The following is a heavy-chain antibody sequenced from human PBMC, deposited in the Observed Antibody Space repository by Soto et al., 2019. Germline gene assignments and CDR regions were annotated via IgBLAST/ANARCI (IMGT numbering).Heavy chain of an antibody. J-gene: IGHJ4*02. V-gene: IGHV1-69*01. CDR3: ARAKGYTLNGYFYFDF. CDR1: GGGFSNHV. D-gene: IGHD3-9*01. Sequence: QVRLVQSGAEVKKPGSSVKVSCKTSGGGFSNHVISWVRQAPGQGLEWIGGIYPLFNSARYAQNFEGRLSIPADDSTDTAYMELTGLIPDDTAVYFCARAKGYTLNGYFYFDFWGQGTLVTVSS. CDR2: IYPLFNSA.